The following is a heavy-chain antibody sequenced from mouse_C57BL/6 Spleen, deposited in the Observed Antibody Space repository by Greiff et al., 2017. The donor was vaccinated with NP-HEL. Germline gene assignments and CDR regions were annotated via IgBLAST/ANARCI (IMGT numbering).Heavy chain of an antibody. J-gene: IGHJ2*01. Sequence: VQLQQSGAELVRPGSSVKLSCKASGYTFTSCWMHWVKQRPIQGLEWIGNIDPSDSETHYNQKFKDKATLTVDKSSSTAYMQLSSLTSEDSAVYYCARNIPSSHFDYWGQGTTLTVSS. V-gene: IGHV1-52*01. D-gene: IGHD1-1*01. CDR3: ARNIPSSHFDY. CDR1: GYTFTSCW. CDR2: IDPSDSET.